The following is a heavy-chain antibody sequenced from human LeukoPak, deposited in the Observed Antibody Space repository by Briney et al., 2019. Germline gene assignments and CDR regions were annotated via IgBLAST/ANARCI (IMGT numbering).Heavy chain of an antibody. CDR3: ARDRIAVAGDDGMDV. D-gene: IGHD6-19*01. Sequence: GSLRLSCAASGLTVSSNYMSWVRQAPGKGLEWVSVIYSGGSTYYADSVKGRFTISRDNSKNTLYLQMNSLRAEDTAVYYCARDRIAVAGDDGMDVWGQGTTVTVSS. J-gene: IGHJ6*02. CDR2: IYSGGST. V-gene: IGHV3-53*01. CDR1: GLTVSSNY.